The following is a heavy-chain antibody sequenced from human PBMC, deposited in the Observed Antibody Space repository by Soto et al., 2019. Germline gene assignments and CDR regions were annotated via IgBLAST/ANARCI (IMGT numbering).Heavy chain of an antibody. J-gene: IGHJ4*02. CDR1: GGTFSSYA. CDR2: IIPILGIA. CDR3: ARDRENYYDSSGYYYFDY. Sequence: ASVKVSCKASGGTFSSYAISWVRQAPGQGLEWMGGIIPILGIANYAQKFQGRVTITADKSTSTAYMELSSLRSEDTAVYYCARDRENYYDSSGYYYFDYWGQGTLVTVSS. V-gene: IGHV1-69*10. D-gene: IGHD3-22*01.